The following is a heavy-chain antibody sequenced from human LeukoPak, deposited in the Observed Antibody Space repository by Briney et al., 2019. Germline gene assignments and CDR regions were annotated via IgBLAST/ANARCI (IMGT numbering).Heavy chain of an antibody. J-gene: IGHJ4*02. CDR2: ISSSGSTI. CDR3: ARGTVAGKAPY. V-gene: IGHV3-48*01. Sequence: GGSLRLSCAASGFTFSSHSMNWVRQAPGRGLEWVSYISSSGSTIYYADSVKGRFSISRDNAKNSLHLQMNSLRVEDTAVYYCARGTVAGKAPYWGQGTLVTVSS. CDR1: GFTFSSHS. D-gene: IGHD6-19*01.